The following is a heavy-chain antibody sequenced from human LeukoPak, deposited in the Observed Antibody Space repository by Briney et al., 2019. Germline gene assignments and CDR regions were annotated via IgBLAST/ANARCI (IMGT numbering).Heavy chain of an antibody. Sequence: HPGGSLRLSCAASGFTFSSYWMSWVRQAPGKGLEWVANIKQDGSEKYYVDSVKGRFTISRDNAKNSLYLQMNSLRAEDTAVYYCARGPDTSGIYYYYYCMDVWGKGTTVTISS. J-gene: IGHJ6*03. CDR2: IKQDGSEK. D-gene: IGHD1-26*01. V-gene: IGHV3-7*01. CDR1: GFTFSSYW. CDR3: ARGPDTSGIYYYYYCMDV.